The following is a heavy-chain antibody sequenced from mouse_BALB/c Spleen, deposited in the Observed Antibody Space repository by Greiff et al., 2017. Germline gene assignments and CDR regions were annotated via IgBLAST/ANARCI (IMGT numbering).Heavy chain of an antibody. CDR1: GFTFSSYA. CDR3: ARGYYDYDGDYFDY. J-gene: IGHJ2*01. V-gene: IGHV5-9-4*01. D-gene: IGHD2-4*01. Sequence: EVQLVESGGGLVKPGGSLKLSCAASGFTFSSYAMSWVRQSPEKRLEWVAEISSGGSYTYYPDTVTGRFTISRDNAKNTLYLEMSSLRSEDTAMYYCARGYYDYDGDYFDYWGQGTTLTVSS. CDR2: ISSGGSYT.